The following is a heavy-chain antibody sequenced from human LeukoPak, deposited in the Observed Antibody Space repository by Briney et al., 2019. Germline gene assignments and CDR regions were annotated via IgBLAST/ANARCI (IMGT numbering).Heavy chain of an antibody. CDR2: ISSSGTTI. V-gene: IGHV3-11*01. CDR3: ARDRWGKYYFDY. CDR1: GFPFSDFY. Sequence: GGSLRLSCAASGFPFSDFYMSWIRQAPGKGLRWVSYISSSGTTIYYADSVKGRFTISRDNAKNSLYLQMNNLRAEDTAVYYCARDRWGKYYFDYWGLGTLVTVSS. J-gene: IGHJ4*02. D-gene: IGHD7-27*01.